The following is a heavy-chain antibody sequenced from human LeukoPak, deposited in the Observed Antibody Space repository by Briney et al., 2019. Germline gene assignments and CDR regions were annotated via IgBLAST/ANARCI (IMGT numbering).Heavy chain of an antibody. CDR2: IGSSGGGI. CDR3: AIDPNWGTHS. V-gene: IGHV3-23*01. Sequence: GGSLRLSCAASGFTFSTYTMYWVRHPPGKRLEWVSIIGSSGGGIHYADSVKGRFTISRHNSKNALYLQMNSLRVEDTAVYYCAIDPNWGTHSWGQGVLVTVSS. J-gene: IGHJ4*02. D-gene: IGHD7-27*01. CDR1: GFTFSTYT.